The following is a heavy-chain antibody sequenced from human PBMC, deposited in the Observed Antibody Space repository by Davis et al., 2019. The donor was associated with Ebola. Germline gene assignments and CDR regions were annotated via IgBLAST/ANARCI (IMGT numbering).Heavy chain of an antibody. Sequence: PGGSLRLSCVASGFTFSSYAMHWVRQAPGKGLEYVSAISSNGGNTYYANSMKGRFTISRDNSKNTLYLQMGSLRGEDTAVYYCARELGSCSAGSCRTTPFYYYGMDVWGQGTTVTVSS. CDR2: ISSNGGNT. CDR1: GFTFSSYA. V-gene: IGHV3-64*01. D-gene: IGHD2-15*01. J-gene: IGHJ6*02. CDR3: ARELGSCSAGSCRTTPFYYYGMDV.